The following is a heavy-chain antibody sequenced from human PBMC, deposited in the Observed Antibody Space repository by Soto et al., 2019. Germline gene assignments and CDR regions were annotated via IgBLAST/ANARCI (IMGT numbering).Heavy chain of an antibody. CDR3: ATDLGGPPLNRFDC. CDR1: GCSLRHFGHF. V-gene: IGHV4-31*03. CDR2: TLHTGVT. J-gene: IGHJ5*01. D-gene: IGHD3-10*01. Sequence: TLYLTCTVSGCSLRHFGHFWTWIRQRPGSGLEWIGYTLHTGVTYYSPSLQSRISIDVDTSQNQFSLTLNSVTAADTAVYYCATDLGGPPLNRFDCWGQGTLVTVSS.